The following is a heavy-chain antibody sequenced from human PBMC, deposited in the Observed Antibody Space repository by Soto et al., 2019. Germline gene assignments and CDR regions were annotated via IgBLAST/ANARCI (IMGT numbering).Heavy chain of an antibody. Sequence: EVQLVESGGGLVQPGGSLKLSCAASGFTFSGSAMHWVRQASGKGLEWVGRIRSKANSYATTYAASVKGRFTISRXGSMNTAYVQMNILKTEDTAMYYCTPKEIVGATGYWGQGTLVTVSS. D-gene: IGHD1-26*01. V-gene: IGHV3-73*02. CDR2: IRSKANSYAT. CDR1: GFTFSGSA. CDR3: TPKEIVGATGY. J-gene: IGHJ4*02.